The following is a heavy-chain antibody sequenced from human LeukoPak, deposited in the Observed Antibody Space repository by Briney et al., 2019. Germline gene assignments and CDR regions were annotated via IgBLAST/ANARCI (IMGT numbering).Heavy chain of an antibody. Sequence: GESLKISCKGSGYSFTSYRIGWGRQMPGKGLEWMGIIYPGDSDSRYSPSFQGQVTISADKSISTAYLQWSSLKASDTAMYYCARRGYSYGFDYWGQGTLVTVSS. V-gene: IGHV5-51*01. J-gene: IGHJ4*02. CDR3: ARRGYSYGFDY. CDR1: GYSFTSYR. D-gene: IGHD5-18*01. CDR2: IYPGDSDS.